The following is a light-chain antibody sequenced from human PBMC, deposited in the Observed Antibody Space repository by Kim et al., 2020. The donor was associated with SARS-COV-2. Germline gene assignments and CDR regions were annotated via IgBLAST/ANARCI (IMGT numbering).Light chain of an antibody. CDR3: QTWDSGTAVV. V-gene: IGLV3-1*01. CDR1: GWGVRY. Sequence: SPSKTAVLTGAGDGWGVRYAFGCPQKPGHSPVLVIYQDTKRTSGIPGRFSGTDSGNTATLTISGTQAMDEADYYCQTWDSGTAVVFGGGTQLTVL. J-gene: IGLJ3*02. CDR2: QDT.